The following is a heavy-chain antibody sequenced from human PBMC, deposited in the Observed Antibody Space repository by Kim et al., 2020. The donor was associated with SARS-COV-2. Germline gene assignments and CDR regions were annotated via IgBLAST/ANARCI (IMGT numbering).Heavy chain of an antibody. CDR3: ARPGNCGGIDY. J-gene: IGHJ4*02. CDR2: T. D-gene: IGHD2-21*01. Sequence: TRYSPSFQGQVTISADKSISTAYLQWSSLMASDTAMYYCARPGNCGGIDYWGQGTLVTVSS. V-gene: IGHV5-51*01.